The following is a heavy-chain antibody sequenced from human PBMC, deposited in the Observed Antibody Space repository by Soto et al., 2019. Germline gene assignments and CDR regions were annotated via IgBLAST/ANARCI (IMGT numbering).Heavy chain of an antibody. D-gene: IGHD1-26*01. Sequence: GGSLRLSCAASGFTFSSYAMSWVRQAPGKGPEWVSTIIGSGANTYYADSVKGRITISRVNSENTLYLQMNSLRAEDTATYYCSKAGGIFSGSYFLFENWGLGTLVTVSS. CDR2: IIGSGANT. CDR3: SKAGGIFSGSYFLFEN. V-gene: IGHV3-23*01. J-gene: IGHJ4*02. CDR1: GFTFSSYA.